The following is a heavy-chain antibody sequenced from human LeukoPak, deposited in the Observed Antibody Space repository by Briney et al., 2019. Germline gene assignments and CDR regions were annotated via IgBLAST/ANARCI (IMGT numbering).Heavy chain of an antibody. V-gene: IGHV3-30*02. CDR1: GFTFSSYG. D-gene: IGHD3-10*01. Sequence: PGGSLRLSCAASGFTFSSYGMHWVRQAPGKGLEWVAFIRYDGSNKYYADSVKGQFTISRDNSKNTLYLQMNSLRAEDTAVYYCAKAAPLYGSGSYFDYWGQGTLVTVSS. CDR3: AKAAPLYGSGSYFDY. J-gene: IGHJ4*02. CDR2: IRYDGSNK.